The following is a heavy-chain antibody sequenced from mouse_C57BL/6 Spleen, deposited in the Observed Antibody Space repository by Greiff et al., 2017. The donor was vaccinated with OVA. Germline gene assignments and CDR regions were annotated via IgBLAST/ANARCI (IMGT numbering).Heavy chain of an antibody. Sequence: EVQLQESGGGLVKPGGSLKLSCAASGFTFSSYTMSWVRQTPGKRLEWVATISGGGGNTYYPDSVKGRFTISRDNAKNTLYLQMSSLRSEDTALYYCARGFYDYGYFDYWGQGTMLTVSA. CDR1: GFTFSSYT. CDR2: ISGGGGNT. V-gene: IGHV5-9*04. D-gene: IGHD2-4*01. J-gene: IGHJ2*01. CDR3: ARGFYDYGYFDY.